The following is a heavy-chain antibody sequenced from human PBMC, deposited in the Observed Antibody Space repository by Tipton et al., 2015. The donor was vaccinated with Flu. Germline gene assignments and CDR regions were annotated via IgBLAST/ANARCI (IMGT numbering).Heavy chain of an antibody. CDR3: ASYSSSYFDY. CDR1: GGSFSGYY. J-gene: IGHJ4*02. CDR2: INQSGRP. V-gene: IGHV4-34*01. D-gene: IGHD6-6*01. Sequence: LRLSCAVYGGSFSGYYWSWIRQSPGKGLEWIGEINQSGRPNYNPSLKNRVTISVDTSKNQFSLSLTSVTAADTAVYYCASYSSSYFDYWGQGTLVTVSS.